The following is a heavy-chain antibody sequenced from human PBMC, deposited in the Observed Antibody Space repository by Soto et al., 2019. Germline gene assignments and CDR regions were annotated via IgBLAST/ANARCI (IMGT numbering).Heavy chain of an antibody. V-gene: IGHV1-69*12. J-gene: IGHJ6*02. D-gene: IGHD5-12*01. Sequence: QVQLVQSGAEVKKPGSSVKVSCKASGGTFSSYAISWVRQAPGQGLEWMGGIIPIFGTANYAQKFQGRVTITADESASTAYMELSSLRSDDTAVYYCARDQDSGHVIKLLYYYGMDVWGQGTTFTVSS. CDR2: IIPIFGTA. CDR3: ARDQDSGHVIKLLYYYGMDV. CDR1: GGTFSSYA.